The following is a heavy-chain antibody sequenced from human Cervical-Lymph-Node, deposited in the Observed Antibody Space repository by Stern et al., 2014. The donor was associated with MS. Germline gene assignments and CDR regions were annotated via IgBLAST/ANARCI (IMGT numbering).Heavy chain of an antibody. CDR2: INPKCGVT. D-gene: IGHD2-15*01. V-gene: IGHV1-2*06. CDR1: GYTFTAYN. Sequence: QVQLVQSGADVKKPGASVTVSCKASGYTFTAYNMHWLRQAPGQALEWMGRINPKCGVTNYAQKFQDRVTMTRDTSISTVYMELSRLRSNDTAMYYCATRRGCSGGSCSSRSLDYWGQGTLVTVSS. J-gene: IGHJ4*02. CDR3: ATRRGCSGGSCSSRSLDY.